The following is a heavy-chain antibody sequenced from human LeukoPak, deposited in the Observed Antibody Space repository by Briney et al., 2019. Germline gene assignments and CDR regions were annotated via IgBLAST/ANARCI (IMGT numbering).Heavy chain of an antibody. J-gene: IGHJ4*02. Sequence: SETLSLTCTVSGGSVRDNYWSWIRQPPGKGLEWIGRVYTGGSPNYNSSLKSRVALSLDTSRNQFSMNLTSVTAADTAVYFCARGSTFTGFDLWGQGALVTVSS. CDR1: GGSVRDNY. D-gene: IGHD1-14*01. CDR3: ARGSTFTGFDL. V-gene: IGHV4-4*07. CDR2: VYTGGSP.